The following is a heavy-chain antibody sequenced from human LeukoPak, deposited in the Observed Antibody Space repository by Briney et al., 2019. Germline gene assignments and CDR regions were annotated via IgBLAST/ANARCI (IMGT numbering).Heavy chain of an antibody. CDR2: INPNGGGT. Sequence: GASVKVSCKASGYTFTGYYMHWVRQAPGQGLEWMGWINPNGGGTNYAQKFQGRVTMTRDTSISTAYMELSRLRSDDTAVYYCASFEGEWLSNWFDPWGQGTLVTVSS. V-gene: IGHV1-2*02. CDR3: ASFEGEWLSNWFDP. D-gene: IGHD3-3*01. J-gene: IGHJ5*02. CDR1: GYTFTGYY.